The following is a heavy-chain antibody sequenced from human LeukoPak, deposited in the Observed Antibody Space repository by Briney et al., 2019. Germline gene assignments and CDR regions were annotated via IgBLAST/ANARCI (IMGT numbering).Heavy chain of an antibody. CDR3: AGNDYGDAFDI. D-gene: IGHD4-17*01. CDR2: IYASGNI. CDR1: GGSISSYY. Sequence: SETLSLTCTVSGGSISSYYWSWIRQPAGKGLEWIGRIYASGNINYNPSLKSRVTISLDTSKNQFSLKLSSVTAADTAVYYCAGNDYGDAFDIWGQGTMVTVSS. J-gene: IGHJ3*02. V-gene: IGHV4-4*07.